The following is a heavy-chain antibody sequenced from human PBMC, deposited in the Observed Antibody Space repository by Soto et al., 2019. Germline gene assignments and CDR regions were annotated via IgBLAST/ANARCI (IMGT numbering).Heavy chain of an antibody. Sequence: QMEQSGAEVRKPGSSVKVSCKTSGGSLTSYPMAWVRQAPGQGFEWMGGIIPIHGTTEYAQKFQGRVTITADESTNRATLELTGLTSEDKAVYYCARGWGLVSWGQGTLVTVSS. CDR1: GGSLTSYP. CDR3: ARGWGLVS. V-gene: IGHV1-69*01. CDR2: IIPIHGTT. D-gene: IGHD3-16*01. J-gene: IGHJ4*02.